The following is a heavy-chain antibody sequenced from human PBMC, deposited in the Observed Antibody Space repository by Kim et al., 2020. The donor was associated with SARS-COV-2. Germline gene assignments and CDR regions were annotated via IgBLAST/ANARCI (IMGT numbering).Heavy chain of an antibody. CDR3: AKARVASATRGEFDF. Sequence: GGSLRLSCAASGFSFNTYSMNWVRQAPGKGLEWVSAISSLSDYIYYPDSMKGRFTISRDNAKNLLFLQINSLRVDDTAVYFCAKARVASATRGEFDFWG. CDR1: GFSFNTYS. V-gene: IGHV3-21*01. D-gene: IGHD2-15*01. J-gene: IGHJ4*01. CDR2: ISSLSDYI.